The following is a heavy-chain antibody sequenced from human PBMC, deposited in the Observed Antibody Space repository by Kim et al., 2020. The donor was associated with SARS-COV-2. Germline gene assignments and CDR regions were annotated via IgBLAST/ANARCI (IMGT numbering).Heavy chain of an antibody. D-gene: IGHD5-12*01. J-gene: IGHJ4*02. CDR2: IYPGDSDT. CDR3: ASIKSSGYDSNGFDY. CDR1: GYSFTSYW. V-gene: IGHV5-51*01. Sequence: GESLKISCKGSGYSFTSYWIGWVRQMPGKGLEWMGIIYPGDSDTRYSPSFQGQVTISADKSISTAYLQWSSLKASDTAMYYCASIKSSGYDSNGFDYWGQGTLVTVSS.